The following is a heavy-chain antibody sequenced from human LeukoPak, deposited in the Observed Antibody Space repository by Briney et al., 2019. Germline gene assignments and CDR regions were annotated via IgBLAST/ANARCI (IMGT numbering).Heavy chain of an antibody. J-gene: IGHJ4*02. CDR2: INHSGST. V-gene: IGHV4-34*01. Sequence: KASETLSLTCAVYGGSFSGYYWSWIRQPPGKGLEWIGEINHSGSTNYNPSLKSRVTISVDTSKNQFSLKLSSVTAADTAVYYSARVVVVAAGHDYWGQGTLVTVSS. CDR1: GGSFSGYY. CDR3: ARVVVVAAGHDY. D-gene: IGHD2-15*01.